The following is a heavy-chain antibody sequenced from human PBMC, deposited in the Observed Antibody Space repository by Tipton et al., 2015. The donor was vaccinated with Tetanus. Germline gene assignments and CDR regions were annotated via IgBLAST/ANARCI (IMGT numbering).Heavy chain of an antibody. CDR2: INHSGST. D-gene: IGHD5-24*01. J-gene: IGHJ4*02. Sequence: TLSLTCAVYGGSFSGYYWSWIRQPPGKGLEGIGEINHSGSTNYSPSLKSRVTISVETSKNQFSLRLSSVTAADTAVYYCARGPPRLQFSYWGQGTLVTVSS. CDR3: ARGPPRLQFSY. V-gene: IGHV4-34*01. CDR1: GGSFSGYY.